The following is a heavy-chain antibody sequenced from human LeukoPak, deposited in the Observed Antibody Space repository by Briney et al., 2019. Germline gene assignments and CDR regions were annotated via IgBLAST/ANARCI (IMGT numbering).Heavy chain of an antibody. CDR2: ISGSGGST. Sequence: GGSLRLSCAASGFTFSSYAMSWVRQAPGKGLEWVSNISGSGGSTYYADSVKGRFTISRDNAKNSLYLQMNSLRAEDMALYYCAKGRYSGSLDGDFDYWGRGTLVTVSS. CDR1: GFTFSSYA. V-gene: IGHV3-23*01. CDR3: AKGRYSGSLDGDFDY. J-gene: IGHJ4*02. D-gene: IGHD1-26*01.